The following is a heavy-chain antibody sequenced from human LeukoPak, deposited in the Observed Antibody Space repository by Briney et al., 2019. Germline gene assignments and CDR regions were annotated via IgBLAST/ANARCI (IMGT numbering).Heavy chain of an antibody. V-gene: IGHV3-30*04. CDR2: ISYDGSNK. Sequence: GRSLRLSCAASGFTFSSYAMHWVRQAPGKGLERVAVISYDGSNKYYADSVKGRFTISRDNSKNTLYLQMNSLRAEDTAVYYCARDGDYYGSGRPYYWGQGTLVTVSS. D-gene: IGHD3-10*01. J-gene: IGHJ4*02. CDR1: GFTFSSYA. CDR3: ARDGDYYGSGRPYY.